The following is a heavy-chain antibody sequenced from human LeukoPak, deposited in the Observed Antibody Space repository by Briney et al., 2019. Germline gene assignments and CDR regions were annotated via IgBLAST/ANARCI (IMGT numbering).Heavy chain of an antibody. V-gene: IGHV3-23*01. D-gene: IGHD2-2*01. CDR2: ITGSGRNA. CDR3: AKEIPVAVYFDY. Sequence: GSLRLSCAASGFTFSSYAMSWVRQAPGKGLEWVAAITGSGRNAYYADSVKGRFTVSRDNSKNTMWLQMNSLRAEDTAVYYCAKEIPVAVYFDYWGQGTLVTVSS. J-gene: IGHJ4*02. CDR1: GFTFSSYA.